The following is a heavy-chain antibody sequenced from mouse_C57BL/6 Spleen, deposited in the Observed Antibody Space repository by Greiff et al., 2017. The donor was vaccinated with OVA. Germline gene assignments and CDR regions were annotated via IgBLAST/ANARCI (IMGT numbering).Heavy chain of an antibody. CDR3: ARGNPYFDY. J-gene: IGHJ2*01. CDR2: ISDGGSYT. V-gene: IGHV5-4*01. CDR1: GFTFSSYA. Sequence: DVQLVESGGGLVKPGGSLKLSCAASGFTFSSYAMSWVRQTPEKRLEWVATISDGGSYTYYPDNVKGRFTISRDNAKNNLYLQMSHLKSEDTARDYCARGNPYFDYWGQGTTLTVSS.